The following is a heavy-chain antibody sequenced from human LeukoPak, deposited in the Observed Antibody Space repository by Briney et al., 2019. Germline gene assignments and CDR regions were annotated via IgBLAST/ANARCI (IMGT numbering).Heavy chain of an antibody. J-gene: IGHJ3*02. CDR3: AGPIAASATGRDAFDI. Sequence: TSETLSLTCAVYGGSFSGYYWTWIRQPPGKGLEWIGEINHRGSASYNTSLKSRVTISVDTSKNQFSLKLTSVTAADTAVYYRAGPIAASATGRDAFDIWGQGTMVTVSS. CDR2: INHRGSA. CDR1: GGSFSGYY. D-gene: IGHD6-13*01. V-gene: IGHV4-34*01.